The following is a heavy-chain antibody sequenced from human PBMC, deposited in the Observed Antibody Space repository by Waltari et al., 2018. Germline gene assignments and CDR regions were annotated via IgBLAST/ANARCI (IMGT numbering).Heavy chain of an antibody. J-gene: IGHJ6*02. Sequence: QVHLEQWGAGQLQPSETLSLTCVVNGGSVRGYYWGWVRQAPGKGLEWIGEINHRQNGNDNLSPGSRVDMSVDTSKNQFALKLNFVTAADTGVYYCVRLEDCSGPGGNCYSGDPFALDVWGQGTTVTVSS. D-gene: IGHD2-15*01. V-gene: IGHV4-34*01. CDR1: GGSVRGYY. CDR3: VRLEDCSGPGGNCYSGDPFALDV. CDR2: INHRQNG.